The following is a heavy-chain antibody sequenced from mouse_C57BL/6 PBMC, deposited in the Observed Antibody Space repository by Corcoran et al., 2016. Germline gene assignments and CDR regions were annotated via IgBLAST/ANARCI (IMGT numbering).Heavy chain of an antibody. D-gene: IGHD1-1*01. CDR2: INTYSGVP. CDR3: ARRAITHLDY. Sequence: QIQLVQSGPELKKPGETVKISCKASGYTFTTYGMSWVKQAPGKGLKWMGWINTYSGVPTYADDFKGRFALSLETSASTAYLQNNNLKNEDTATYFCARRAITHLDYWGQGTTLTVSS. V-gene: IGHV9-3*01. J-gene: IGHJ2*01. CDR1: GYTFTTYG.